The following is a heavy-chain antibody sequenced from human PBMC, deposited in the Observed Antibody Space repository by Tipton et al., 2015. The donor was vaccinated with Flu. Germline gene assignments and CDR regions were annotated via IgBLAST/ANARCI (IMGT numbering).Heavy chain of an antibody. V-gene: IGHV1-8*01. CDR2: MNPNRGNT. Sequence: QVQLVQSGAEVKKPGASVNVSCKASGYTFTRYDINWVRQATGQGLEWMGWMNPNRGNTGYAQKFQGRVTMTRNTSISTAYMELSSLRSEDTAVYYCARAPTALISMDVWGQGTTVTVSS. J-gene: IGHJ6*02. CDR3: ARAPTALISMDV. CDR1: GYTFTRYD. D-gene: IGHD4-17*01.